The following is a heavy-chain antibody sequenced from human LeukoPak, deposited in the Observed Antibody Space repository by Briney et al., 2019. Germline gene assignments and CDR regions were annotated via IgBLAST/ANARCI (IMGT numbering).Heavy chain of an antibody. Sequence: PGGSLRLSCAASGFAFSFYAMSWLRQPPGKGLEWVGRIGNKANRYTIQYAASVQGRFTISRLDSRNSLYLQMNILKTEDTAVYYCARNIVRGGNYFDYGGPGTLVTVSS. D-gene: IGHD3-10*01. J-gene: IGHJ4*02. V-gene: IGHV3-72*01. CDR1: GFAFSFYA. CDR2: IGNKANRYTI. CDR3: ARNIVRGGNYFDY.